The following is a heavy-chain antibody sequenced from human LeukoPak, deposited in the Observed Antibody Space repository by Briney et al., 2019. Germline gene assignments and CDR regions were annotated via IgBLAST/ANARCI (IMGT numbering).Heavy chain of an antibody. Sequence: GGSLRLSCEVSGITFSNFAMAWVRQAPGKGLEWVALITGTSGRTYYAASVKGRFTISRDNSKNTLYLQMNSLRAEDTAVYYCAREHPLLRYFDYWGQGTLVTVSS. CDR1: GITFSNFA. V-gene: IGHV3-23*01. CDR3: AREHPLLRYFDY. J-gene: IGHJ4*02. D-gene: IGHD2-21*02. CDR2: ITGTSGRT.